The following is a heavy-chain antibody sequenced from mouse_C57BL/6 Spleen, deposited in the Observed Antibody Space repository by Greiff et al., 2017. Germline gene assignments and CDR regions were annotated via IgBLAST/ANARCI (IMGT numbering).Heavy chain of an antibody. CDR3: ARSKHGQLRPFDY. J-gene: IGHJ2*01. CDR2: IDPETGGT. CDR1: GYTFTDYE. Sequence: QVQLQESGAELVRPGASVTLSCKASGYTFTDYEMHWVKQTPVHGLEWIGAIDPETGGTDYNQKFKGKAILTADKSSSTAYMELSSLTSEDSAVYYCARSKHGQLRPFDYWGQGTTVTVSS. D-gene: IGHD3-2*02. V-gene: IGHV1-15*01.